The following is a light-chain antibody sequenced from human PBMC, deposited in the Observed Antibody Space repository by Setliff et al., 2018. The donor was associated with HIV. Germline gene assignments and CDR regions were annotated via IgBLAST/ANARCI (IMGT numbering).Light chain of an antibody. J-gene: IGLJ1*01. V-gene: IGLV2-14*01. CDR3: SSYAITNTLP. CDR2: EVR. CDR1: SRDVGGYNY. Sequence: ALTQPASVSGSPGQSITISCTGTSRDVGGYNYVSWYQQHPGKAPKLIIYEVRNRPSGVSNRFSGSKSGNTASLTISGLQAEDEADYYCSSYAITNTLPFGTGTKGTVL.